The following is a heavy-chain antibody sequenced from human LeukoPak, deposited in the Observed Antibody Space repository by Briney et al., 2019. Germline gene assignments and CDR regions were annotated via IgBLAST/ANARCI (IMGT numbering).Heavy chain of an antibody. J-gene: IGHJ3*02. V-gene: IGHV4-34*01. CDR2: INHSGST. D-gene: IGHD5-18*01. Sequence: PSETPSLTCAVYGGSFSGYYWSWIRQPPGKGLEWIGEINHSGSTNYNPSLKSRVTISVDTSKNQFSLRLSSVTAADTAVYYCARGGYSYGFKAFDIWGQGTKVTVSS. CDR1: GGSFSGYY. CDR3: ARGGYSYGFKAFDI.